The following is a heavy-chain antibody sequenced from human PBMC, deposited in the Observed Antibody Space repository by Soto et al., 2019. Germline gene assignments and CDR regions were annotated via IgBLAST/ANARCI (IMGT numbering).Heavy chain of an antibody. D-gene: IGHD4-17*01. CDR3: AKGRLDYGDYPIDY. Sequence: LGLSCAASGFTFSSYGMHWVRQAPGKGLEWVAVISYDESNKYYADSVKGRFTISRDNSKNTLYLQMNSLRAEDTAVYYCAKGRLDYGDYPIDYWGQGTLVTVSS. CDR1: GFTFSSYG. J-gene: IGHJ4*02. CDR2: ISYDESNK. V-gene: IGHV3-30*18.